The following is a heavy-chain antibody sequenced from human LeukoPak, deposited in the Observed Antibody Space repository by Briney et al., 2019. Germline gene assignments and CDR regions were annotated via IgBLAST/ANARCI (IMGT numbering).Heavy chain of an antibody. Sequence: SVKVSCKASGGAFSSYAISWVRQAPGQGLEWMGGIIPIFGTANYAQKFQGRVTITTDESTSTAYMELSSLRSEDTAVYYCASGPSLVGATTFDYWGQGTLVTVSS. J-gene: IGHJ4*02. CDR3: ASGPSLVGATTFDY. D-gene: IGHD1-26*01. CDR2: IIPIFGTA. CDR1: GGAFSSYA. V-gene: IGHV1-69*05.